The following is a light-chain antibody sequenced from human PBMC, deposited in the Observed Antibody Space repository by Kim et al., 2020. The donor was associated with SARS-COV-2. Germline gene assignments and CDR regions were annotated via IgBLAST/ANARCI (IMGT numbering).Light chain of an antibody. V-gene: IGLV3-19*01. Sequence: GQTDRITCQGDNLRGDTASWYQQKPGQAPVLVIYGKNNRPSGIPDRFSGSSSGNTASLTITGAQAEDEADYYCNSRGNSGNHPWVFGGGTQLTVL. CDR1: NLRGDT. J-gene: IGLJ3*02. CDR3: NSRGNSGNHPWV. CDR2: GKN.